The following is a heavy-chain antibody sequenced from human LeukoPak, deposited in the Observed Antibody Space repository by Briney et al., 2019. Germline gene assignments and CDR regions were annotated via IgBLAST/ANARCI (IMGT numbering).Heavy chain of an antibody. J-gene: IGHJ4*02. D-gene: IGHD3-22*01. V-gene: IGHV3-53*01. CDR2: IYTGGNT. Sequence: GGSLRLPCAASGFTVDSNYLSWVRQAPGKGLEWVSTIYTGGNTYYAASVKGRFTISRDLSKNTVFLHMNSLRAEDTAMYYCARGDDSGYYDYFDYWGQGALVTVSS. CDR3: ARGDDSGYYDYFDY. CDR1: GFTVDSNY.